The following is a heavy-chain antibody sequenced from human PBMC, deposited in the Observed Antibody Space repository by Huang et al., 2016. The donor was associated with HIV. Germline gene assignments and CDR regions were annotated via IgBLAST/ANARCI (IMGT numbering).Heavy chain of an antibody. CDR1: GNTFANYG. Sequence: QVSLMQSGAEVKKPGASVKVSCQASGNTFANYGFSWVRQAPGQGLEWLGGISADNGDPNYAQKSQDRVTMTTDTSPSTAYLDLRSLRSDDTAIYFCASPTPSGSHYWGLDYWGQGTLVTVSS. J-gene: IGHJ4*02. V-gene: IGHV1-18*04. D-gene: IGHD3-22*01. CDR3: ASPTPSGSHYWGLDY. CDR2: ISADNGDP.